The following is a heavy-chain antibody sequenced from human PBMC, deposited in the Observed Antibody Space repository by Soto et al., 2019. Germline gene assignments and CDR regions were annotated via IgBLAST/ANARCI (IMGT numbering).Heavy chain of an antibody. D-gene: IGHD3-3*01. Sequence: EVQLVESGGGLVQPGGSLRLSCAASGFTFSSYWMHWVRQAPGKGLVWVSRINGDGSSTTHADSVRGRFTISRDNTKNTLYLRMNSVRAEYTAVYYCTRDAYYDFWSGYSAYYYYYMCVWGKGTTVTVSS. V-gene: IGHV3-74*01. CDR1: GFTFSSYW. CDR2: INGDGSST. CDR3: TRDAYYDFWSGYSAYYYYYMCV. J-gene: IGHJ6*03.